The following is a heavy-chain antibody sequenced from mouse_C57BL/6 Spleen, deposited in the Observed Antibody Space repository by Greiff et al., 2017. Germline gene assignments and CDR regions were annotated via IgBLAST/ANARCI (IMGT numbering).Heavy chain of an antibody. J-gene: IGHJ3*01. Sequence: EVNVVESGGGLVKPGGSLKLSCAASGFTFSDYGMHWVRQAPEKGLEWVAYISSGSSTIYYADTVKGRFTISRDNAKNTLFLQMTSLRSEDTAMYYCARPDGGSWFAYWGQGTLVTVSA. CDR3: ARPDGGSWFAY. V-gene: IGHV5-17*01. CDR1: GFTFSDYG. CDR2: ISSGSSTI.